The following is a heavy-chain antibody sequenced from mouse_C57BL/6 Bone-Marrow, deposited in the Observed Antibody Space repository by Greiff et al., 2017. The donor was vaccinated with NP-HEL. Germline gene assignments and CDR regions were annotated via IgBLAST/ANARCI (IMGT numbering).Heavy chain of an antibody. CDR1: GYSITSDY. CDR3: ARSLGSSYPWYFDV. CDR2: ISYSGST. V-gene: IGHV3-8*01. J-gene: IGHJ1*03. D-gene: IGHD1-1*01. Sequence: VQLKESGPGLAKPSQTLSLTCSVTGYSITSDYWNWIRKFPGNKLEYMGYISYSGSTYYNPSLKSRISITRDTSKNQYYLQLNSVTTEYTATYYCARSLGSSYPWYFDVWGTGTTVTVSS.